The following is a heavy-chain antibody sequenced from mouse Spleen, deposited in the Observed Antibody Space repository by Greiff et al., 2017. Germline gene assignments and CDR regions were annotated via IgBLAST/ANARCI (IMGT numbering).Heavy chain of an antibody. CDR3: ARAGYGNLYFDY. Sequence: VQLQQSGAELVRPGTSVKVSCKASGYAFTNYLIEWVKQRPGQGLEWIGVINPGSGGTNYNEKFKGKATLTADKSSSTAYMQLSSLTSEDSAVYFCARAGYGNLYFDYWGQGTTLTVSS. D-gene: IGHD2-1*01. J-gene: IGHJ2*01. V-gene: IGHV1-54*01. CDR1: GYAFTNYL. CDR2: INPGSGGT.